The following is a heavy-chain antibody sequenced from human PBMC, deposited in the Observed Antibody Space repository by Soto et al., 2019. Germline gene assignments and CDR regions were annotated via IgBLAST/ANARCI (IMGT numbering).Heavy chain of an antibody. CDR2: IYYSRST. D-gene: IGHD1-7*01. J-gene: IGHJ5*02. CDR3: ARGHNWNYDGCFDP. CDR1: GGSISSGGYY. V-gene: IGHV4-31*03. Sequence: SETLSLTCTVSGGSISSGGYYWSWIRQHPGKGLEWIGYIYYSRSTYYNPSLKSRVTISVDTSKNQFSLKLSSVTAADTAVYYCARGHNWNYDGCFDPWGQGTLVTVSS.